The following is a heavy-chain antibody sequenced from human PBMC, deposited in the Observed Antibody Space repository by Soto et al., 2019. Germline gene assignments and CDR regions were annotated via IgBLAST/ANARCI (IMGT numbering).Heavy chain of an antibody. Sequence: LSCAASGFTFTRYSMNWVRQAPGKGLEWVSSISSTTNYIYYGDSMKGRFTISRDNAKNSLYLEMNSLRAEDTAVHYCARESEDLTSNFDYWGQGTLVTVSS. CDR2: ISSTTNYI. CDR3: ARESEDLTSNFDY. J-gene: IGHJ4*02. CDR1: GFTFTRYS. V-gene: IGHV3-21*06.